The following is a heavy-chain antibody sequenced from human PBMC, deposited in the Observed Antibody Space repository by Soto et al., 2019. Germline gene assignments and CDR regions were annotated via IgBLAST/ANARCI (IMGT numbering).Heavy chain of an antibody. Sequence: GGSLRLSCAASGFTFRDYAMSWVRQAPGKGLQWVSGISDSGVTTYYADSVKGRFAISRDNSKNTLYLQIKSLRAEDTAIYYCAKDLSSYGSGPRGWFDSWGQGTQVTVSS. CDR2: ISDSGVTT. CDR3: AKDLSSYGSGPRGWFDS. CDR1: GFTFRDYA. J-gene: IGHJ5*01. D-gene: IGHD3-10*01. V-gene: IGHV3-23*01.